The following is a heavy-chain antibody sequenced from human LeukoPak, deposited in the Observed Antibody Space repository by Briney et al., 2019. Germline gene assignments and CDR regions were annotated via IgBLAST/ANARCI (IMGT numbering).Heavy chain of an antibody. D-gene: IGHD5-18*01. V-gene: IGHV4-39*01. CDR2: TYYSGST. J-gene: IGHJ4*02. CDR1: GGSISSSSYY. Sequence: PSETLSLTCTVSGGSISSSSYYWGWIRQPPGKGLEWIGSTYYSGSTYYNPSLKSRVTISVDTSKNQFSLKLSSVTAADTAVYYCARHVKPRGYSYGYYYFDYWGQGTLVTVSS. CDR3: ARHVKPRGYSYGYYYFDY.